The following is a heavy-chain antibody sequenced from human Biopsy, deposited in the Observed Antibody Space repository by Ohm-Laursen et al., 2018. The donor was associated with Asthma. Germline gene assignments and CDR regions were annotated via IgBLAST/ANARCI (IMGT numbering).Heavy chain of an antibody. J-gene: IGHJ3*01. CDR3: ARTYYDFLTGQVKDVFGV. Sequence: ASVKVSCKTSGYNFISFAIHWVRQAPGQRLEWMGWVNTGNGDTKYSQKFQGRVTITRDTSASTAYMELRSLRSEDTATYYCARTYYDFLTGQVKDVFGVWGQGTMVTGSS. D-gene: IGHD3-9*01. CDR2: VNTGNGDT. V-gene: IGHV1-3*04. CDR1: GYNFISFA.